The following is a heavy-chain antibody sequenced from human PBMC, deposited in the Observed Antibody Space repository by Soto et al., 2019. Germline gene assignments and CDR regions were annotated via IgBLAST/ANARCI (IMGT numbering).Heavy chain of an antibody. J-gene: IGHJ4*02. Sequence: PGGSLRLSCAASGFTFSDYYMSWIRQAPGKGLEWVSYISSSSSYTNYADSVKGRFTISRDNAKNSLYLQMNSLRAEDTAVYYCASEGTTVTTFGHWGQGTLVTVSS. CDR1: GFTFSDYY. CDR2: ISSSSSYT. D-gene: IGHD4-17*01. V-gene: IGHV3-11*06. CDR3: ASEGTTVTTFGH.